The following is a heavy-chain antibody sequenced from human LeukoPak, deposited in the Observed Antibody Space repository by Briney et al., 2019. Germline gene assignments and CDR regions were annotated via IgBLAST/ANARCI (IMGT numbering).Heavy chain of an antibody. CDR3: AKNGEVLSWFDP. CDR1: GFTFSSCA. V-gene: IGHV3-23*01. CDR2: ISASGDRT. D-gene: IGHD3-10*01. J-gene: IGHJ5*02. Sequence: GGSLRLSCAASGFTFSSCAMSWVRQAPGRGLEWVSAISASGDRTYYADSVKGRFTISRDNSKNTLYLQMNSLRAEDTAVYSCAKNGEVLSWFDPWGQGTLVTVSS.